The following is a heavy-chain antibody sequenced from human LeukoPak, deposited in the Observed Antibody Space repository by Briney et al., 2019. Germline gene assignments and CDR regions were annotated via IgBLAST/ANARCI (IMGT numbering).Heavy chain of an antibody. CDR1: GFTFSSYA. V-gene: IGHV3-23*01. CDR2: ISGSGGIT. D-gene: IGHD4-17*01. CDR3: ARERRDFGDPLDY. J-gene: IGHJ4*02. Sequence: GGSLRLSCAASGFTFSSYAMSWVRQAPGKGLEWVSVISGSGGITYYADSVKGRFTISRDNSKNTLYLQLNSLRAGDTALYYCARERRDFGDPLDYWGQGTLVTVSS.